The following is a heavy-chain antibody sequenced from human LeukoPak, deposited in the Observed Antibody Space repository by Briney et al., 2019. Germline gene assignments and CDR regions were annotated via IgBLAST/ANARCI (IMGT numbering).Heavy chain of an antibody. CDR2: ISYDGTNK. CDR1: GFTFSSYV. J-gene: IGHJ6*02. Sequence: PGRSLRLSCAASGFTFSSYVMHWVRQAPGKGLEWVAVISYDGTNKYYADSVKGRFTISRDNSKNTLYLQMNSLRAEDTAVYYCAKIMGEGYDFWSGYYRRYYYYGMDVWGQGTTVTVSS. D-gene: IGHD3-3*01. CDR3: AKIMGEGYDFWSGYYRRYYYYGMDV. V-gene: IGHV3-30-3*02.